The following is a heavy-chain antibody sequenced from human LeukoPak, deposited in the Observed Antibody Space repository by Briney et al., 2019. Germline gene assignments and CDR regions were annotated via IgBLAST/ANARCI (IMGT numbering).Heavy chain of an antibody. D-gene: IGHD3-22*01. CDR1: GFTFSTYA. CDR2: ISGSGITT. Sequence: PGGSLRLSCAASGFTFSTYAMSWVRQAPGKGLEWVSAISGSGITTYYADSVKGRFTISRDNSKNTLHLQMNSLRAEDTAVYYCAKQQGYYYDSSGYAEFDYWGQGTLVTVSS. CDR3: AKQQGYYYDSSGYAEFDY. J-gene: IGHJ4*02. V-gene: IGHV3-23*01.